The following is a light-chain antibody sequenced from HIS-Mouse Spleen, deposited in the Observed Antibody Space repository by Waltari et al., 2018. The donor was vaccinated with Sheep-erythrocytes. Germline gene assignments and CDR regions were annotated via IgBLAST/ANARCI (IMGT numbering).Light chain of an antibody. CDR1: KLGDKY. V-gene: IGLV3-1*01. CDR2: QDS. CDR3: QAWDSSTVV. J-gene: IGLJ2*01. Sequence: SYELTQPPSVSVSPGQTASITCPGDKLGDKYACWYQQKPGHSPVLVIYQDSKRPSGIPERFYGSNSGNTATLTISGTQAMDEADYYCQAWDSSTVVFGGGTKLTVL.